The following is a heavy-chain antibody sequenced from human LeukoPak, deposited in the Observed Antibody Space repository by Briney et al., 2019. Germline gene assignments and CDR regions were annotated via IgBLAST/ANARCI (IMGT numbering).Heavy chain of an antibody. CDR3: ARGGVRGGSDY. J-gene: IGHJ4*02. Sequence: SETLSLTCAVYGGSFSGYYWSWIRQPPGKGLEWIGEINHSGSTNYNPSLKSRVTISVDTSKNQFSLKLSSVTAADTAVYYCARGGVRGGSDYWGQGTLVTVSS. V-gene: IGHV4-34*01. CDR1: GGSFSGYY. D-gene: IGHD3-10*01. CDR2: INHSGST.